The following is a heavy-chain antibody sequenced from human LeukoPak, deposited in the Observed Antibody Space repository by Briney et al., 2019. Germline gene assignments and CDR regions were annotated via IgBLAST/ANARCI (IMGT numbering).Heavy chain of an antibody. CDR3: TRDRVHCSGGSCYSYYFDY. CDR1: GFTFGDYA. V-gene: IGHV3-49*04. CDR2: IRSKAYGGTT. Sequence: PGRSLRLSCTASGFTFGDYAMSWVRQAPGKGLEWVGFIRSKAYGGTTEYAASVKGRFTISRDDSKSIAYLQMNSLKTEDTAVYSCTRDRVHCSGGSCYSYYFDYWGQGTLVTVSS. J-gene: IGHJ4*02. D-gene: IGHD2-15*01.